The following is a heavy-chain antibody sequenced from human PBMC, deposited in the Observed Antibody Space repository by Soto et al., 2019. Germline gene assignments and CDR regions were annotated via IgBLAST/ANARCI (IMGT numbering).Heavy chain of an antibody. CDR2: INGANGDT. CDR3: ARKDYYGAGIYYFDH. V-gene: IGHV1-3*01. CDR1: GYTFTAYP. D-gene: IGHD3-10*01. Sequence: QVQLVQSGAEVKKPGASVKVSCKASGYTFTAYPVHWVRQAPGQRLEWMGWINGANGDTGYSQKFQGRVTVTRDTSANTVYMELSSLTSEDTPVYYCARKDYYGAGIYYFDHWGQGTLVTVSS. J-gene: IGHJ4*02.